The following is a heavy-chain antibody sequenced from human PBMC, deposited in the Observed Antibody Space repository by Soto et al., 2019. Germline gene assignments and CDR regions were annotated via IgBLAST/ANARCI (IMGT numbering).Heavy chain of an antibody. V-gene: IGHV4-39*01. J-gene: IGHJ1*01. CDR1: GDSIATGGSH. D-gene: IGHD3-16*01. Sequence: SETLSLTCTVSGDSIATGGSHWDWIRQAPGGKLEWIGSVYYSASSYYNPSLRSRVTISLNMTTNQISLRLTSVTAADAGVYFCAIRRDTHQFGGLDVWGQGTLVTVSS. CDR2: VYYSASS. CDR3: AIRRDTHQFGGLDV.